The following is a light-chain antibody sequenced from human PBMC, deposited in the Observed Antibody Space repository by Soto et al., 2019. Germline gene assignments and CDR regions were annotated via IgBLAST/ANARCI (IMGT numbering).Light chain of an antibody. J-gene: IGKJ1*01. CDR3: QPYNSYWT. CDR2: DAS. Sequence: DIQMTQSPSTLSASVGDRVTITCRASQSISSWLAWYQQKPGKAPKLLIYDASSLESGVPSRFSGSGSGPEFTLTISSLQPDDFATYYCQPYNSYWTFGQGTKVDIK. V-gene: IGKV1-5*01. CDR1: QSISSW.